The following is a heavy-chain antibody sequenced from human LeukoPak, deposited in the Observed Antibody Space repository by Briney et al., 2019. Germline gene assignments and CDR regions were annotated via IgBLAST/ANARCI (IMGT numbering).Heavy chain of an antibody. CDR3: ARGTYSGYDSYYYYYMDV. D-gene: IGHD5-12*01. CDR2: IYYSGST. CDR1: GGSISSYY. Sequence: SETLSLTCTVSGGSISSYYWSWIRQPPGKGLEWIGYIYYSGSTNYNPSLKSRVTISVDTSKNQFSLKLSSVTAADTAVYYCARGTYSGYDSYYYYYMDVWGKGTTVTISS. V-gene: IGHV4-59*01. J-gene: IGHJ6*03.